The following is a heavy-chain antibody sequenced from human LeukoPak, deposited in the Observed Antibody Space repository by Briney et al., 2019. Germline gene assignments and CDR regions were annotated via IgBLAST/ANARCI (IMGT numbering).Heavy chain of an antibody. CDR1: GFTFSSYA. Sequence: PGGSLRLSCAASGFTFSSYAMHWVRQAPGKGLEWVAVISYDGSNKYYADSVKGRFTISRDNSKNTLYLQMNSLRAEDTAVYYCARDHEGGYSYGYLWLRSPGGDYFDCWGQGTLVTVSS. CDR2: ISYDGSNK. CDR3: ARDHEGGYSYGYLWLRSPGGDYFDC. J-gene: IGHJ4*02. V-gene: IGHV3-30*04. D-gene: IGHD5-18*01.